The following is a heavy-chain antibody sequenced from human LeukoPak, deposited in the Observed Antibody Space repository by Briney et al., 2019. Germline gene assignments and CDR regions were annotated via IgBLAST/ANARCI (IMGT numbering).Heavy chain of an antibody. J-gene: IGHJ4*02. CDR2: ISYSGRT. Sequence: SETLSLTCTVSGVSITSSDFYWGWIRQPPGKGLEWIATISYSGRTYYNPSPKTRLTISVDTSKNQFSLKLLSVAAADTAVYYCARLKSYCGGDCYPDQFHNWGQGTLVTVSS. V-gene: IGHV4-39*01. D-gene: IGHD2-21*02. CDR1: GVSITSSDFY. CDR3: ARLKSYCGGDCYPDQFHN.